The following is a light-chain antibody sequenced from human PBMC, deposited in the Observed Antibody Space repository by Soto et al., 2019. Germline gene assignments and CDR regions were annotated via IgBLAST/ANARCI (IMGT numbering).Light chain of an antibody. Sequence: DIQMTQSPSSLSASVGDRVTITCRASQTISTYLNWYQQKPGKGPKLLIYGASSLQSGVPSRVSGSGSGTDFTLTISSLQPEDFATYFCQQSYSSPLYTFGQGTKLEI. J-gene: IGKJ2*01. CDR1: QTISTY. CDR2: GAS. V-gene: IGKV1-39*01. CDR3: QQSYSSPLYT.